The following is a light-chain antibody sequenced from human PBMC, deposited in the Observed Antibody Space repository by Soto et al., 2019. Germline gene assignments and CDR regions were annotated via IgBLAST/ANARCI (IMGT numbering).Light chain of an antibody. CDR2: GAS. J-gene: IGKJ1*01. CDR1: QSVSSSY. Sequence: EIVLTQSPGTLSLSPGERATLSCRASQSVSSSYLAWYQQKPGQAPRLLIYGASGRATGIPDRFSGSGSGTDFTLTISRLEPEDFAVYYCHQYDKSPWTFGQGTKVEIK. CDR3: HQYDKSPWT. V-gene: IGKV3-20*01.